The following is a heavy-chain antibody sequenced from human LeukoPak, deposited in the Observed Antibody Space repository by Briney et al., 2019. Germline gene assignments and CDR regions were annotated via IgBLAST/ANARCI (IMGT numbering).Heavy chain of an antibody. CDR1: GFTFSNAW. V-gene: IGHV3-15*01. Sequence: GGSLRLSCAASGFTFSNAWMSWVRQAPGKGLEWVGRIKSKTDGGTTDYAAPVKGRFTISRDDSKNTLYLQMNSLETEDTAVYYCTTDQYYYDSSGYYSFFDYWGQGTLVTVSS. CDR3: TTDQYYYDSSGYYSFFDY. J-gene: IGHJ4*02. D-gene: IGHD3-22*01. CDR2: IKSKTDGGTT.